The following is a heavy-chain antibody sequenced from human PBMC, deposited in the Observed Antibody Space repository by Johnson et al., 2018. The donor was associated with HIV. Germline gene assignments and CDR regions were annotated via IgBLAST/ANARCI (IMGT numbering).Heavy chain of an antibody. D-gene: IGHD3-16*01. CDR1: GFTFSKYG. V-gene: IGHV3-33*06. Sequence: QVHLVESGGGVVQPGGSLRLSCAASGFTFSKYGMHWVRQAPGKGLEWVAVIWYDGSNKYYADSVKGLFTISRDNSKNTLYLQMNSLRADDTAVYYCAKWGLGGAPKGAFDIWGQGTMVTVSS. CDR3: AKWGLGGAPKGAFDI. CDR2: IWYDGSNK. J-gene: IGHJ3*02.